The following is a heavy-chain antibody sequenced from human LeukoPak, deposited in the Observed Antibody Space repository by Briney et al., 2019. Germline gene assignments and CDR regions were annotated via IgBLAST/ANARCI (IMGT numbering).Heavy chain of an antibody. J-gene: IGHJ4*02. Sequence: SETLSLTCTVSGGSISSGDYYWSWIRQPPGKGLEWIGYIYYSGSTYYNPSLKSRVTISVDTSKNQFSLKLSSVTAADTAVYYCARTLREVRYYDSSGYNFDYWGQGTLVTVSS. CDR1: GGSISSGDYY. CDR3: ARTLREVRYYDSSGYNFDY. CDR2: IYYSGST. D-gene: IGHD3-22*01. V-gene: IGHV4-30-4*01.